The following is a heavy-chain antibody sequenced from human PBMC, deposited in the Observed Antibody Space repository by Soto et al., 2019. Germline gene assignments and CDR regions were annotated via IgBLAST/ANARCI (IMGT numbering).Heavy chain of an antibody. V-gene: IGHV3-23*01. CDR3: AKRAAHCSSTSCYRWFDY. J-gene: IGHJ4*02. CDR1: GFTFSSYA. CDR2: ISGSGGST. D-gene: IGHD2-2*01. Sequence: GGSLRLSCAASGFTFSSYAMSWVRQAPGKGLEWVSAISGSGGSTYYADSVKGRFTISRDNSKNTLYLQMNSLRAEDTAVYYCAKRAAHCSSTSCYRWFDYWGQGTLVTAPQ.